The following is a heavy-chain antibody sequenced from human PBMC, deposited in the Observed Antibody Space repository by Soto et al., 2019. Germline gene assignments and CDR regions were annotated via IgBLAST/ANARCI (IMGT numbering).Heavy chain of an antibody. D-gene: IGHD4-17*01. CDR3: AGGPERPVTTRVSWYFDL. V-gene: IGHV1-18*01. Sequence: QVQLVQSGAEVKKPGASVKVSCKASGYTFTSYAITWVRQAPGQGLEWMGWISAYNGDTNYAQNLQGRVTMTTDTSTSTAYMELGSLRSDDTAVYYCAGGPERPVTTRVSWYFDLWGRGTLVTVSS. J-gene: IGHJ2*01. CDR1: GYTFTSYA. CDR2: ISAYNGDT.